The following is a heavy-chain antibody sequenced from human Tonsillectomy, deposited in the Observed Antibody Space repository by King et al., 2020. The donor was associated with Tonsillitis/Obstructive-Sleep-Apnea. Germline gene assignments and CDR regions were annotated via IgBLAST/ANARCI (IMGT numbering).Heavy chain of an antibody. V-gene: IGHV4-59*01. CDR3: ARRITMFVVAVGMDV. Sequence: VQLQESGTGLVKPSETLSLTCTVSGGSISSYYWSWIRQPPGKGLEWIGYIYYSGSTNYNPSLKSRVTISVDTSKNPFSLKLSTVTAADTAVYYWARRITMFVVAVGMDVWGQGSTVTVSS. D-gene: IGHD3-3*01. CDR1: GGSISSYY. J-gene: IGHJ6*02. CDR2: IYYSGST.